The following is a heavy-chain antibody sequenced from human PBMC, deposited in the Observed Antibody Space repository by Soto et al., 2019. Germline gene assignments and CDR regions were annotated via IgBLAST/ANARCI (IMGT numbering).Heavy chain of an antibody. Sequence: LRLSCAASGFTFSSYGMHWVRQAPGKGLEWVAVISYDGSNKYYADSLKGRFTVSRDNSKNTLCLQMSSLRAEDTAVYYCVKDGSSGWPYYYGMDVWGQGTTVTVSS. D-gene: IGHD6-19*01. CDR1: GFTFSSYG. J-gene: IGHJ6*02. CDR2: ISYDGSNK. CDR3: VKDGSSGWPYYYGMDV. V-gene: IGHV3-30*18.